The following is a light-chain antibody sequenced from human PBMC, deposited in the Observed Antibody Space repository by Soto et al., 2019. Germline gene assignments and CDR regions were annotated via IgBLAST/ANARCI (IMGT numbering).Light chain of an antibody. CDR3: QQYSDYSPRT. Sequence: AIRMTQSPSSFSASTGDRVTITCRASQGISSYLAWYQQKPGKAPNLLISDSSDLQSGVPSRFSGSGSGTEFTLTISSLQPDDFATYYCQQYSDYSPRTFAQGTKVEIK. V-gene: IGKV1-8*01. CDR2: DSS. J-gene: IGKJ1*01. CDR1: QGISSY.